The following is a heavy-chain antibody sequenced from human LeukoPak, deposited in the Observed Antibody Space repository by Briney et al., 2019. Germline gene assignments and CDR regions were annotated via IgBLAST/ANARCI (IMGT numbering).Heavy chain of an antibody. D-gene: IGHD6-13*01. CDR1: GFTFSSYA. J-gene: IGHJ4*02. CDR3: AKCWRVVSGNWYLSFDS. V-gene: IGHV3-23*01. Sequence: GGSLRLSCAASGFTFSSYAMNWVRQNPGKGLEWVSSISDSGDETYYADSVRGRFTISRDNSKNTLYLQMKSLGGDDTALYYCAKCWRVVSGNWYLSFDSWGQGTLVTVSP. CDR2: ISDSGDET.